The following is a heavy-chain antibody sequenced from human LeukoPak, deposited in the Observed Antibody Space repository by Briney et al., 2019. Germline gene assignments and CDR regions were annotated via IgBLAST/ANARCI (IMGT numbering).Heavy chain of an antibody. CDR2: INWNGGST. D-gene: IGHD2-15*01. CDR1: GFTFDDYG. Sequence: PGGSMRLSSAASGFTFDDYGISWVRQTPGNGLEWVSTINWNGGSTAYADSVKGRFTISTDNAKTSLYLQMNSLRGEDAAVYYCAKEECSGGRCYSLHYWGERTLVTVSS. V-gene: IGHV3-20*04. CDR3: AKEECSGGRCYSLHY. J-gene: IGHJ4*02.